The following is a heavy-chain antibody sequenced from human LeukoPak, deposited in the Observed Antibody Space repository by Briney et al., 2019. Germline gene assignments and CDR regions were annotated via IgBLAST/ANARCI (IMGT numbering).Heavy chain of an antibody. J-gene: IGHJ4*02. D-gene: IGHD3-22*01. Sequence: QSGGSLRLSCAASGFTFSGSALHWVCQASGKGLEWVGRIRGKGDSYSTAYAASVKGRFTISRDDSKNTAYLQMNSLKTEDTAVYYCRGAYYDSGGPEYYFDYWGQGTLVTVSS. CDR3: RGAYYDSGGPEYYFDY. CDR2: IRGKGDSYST. V-gene: IGHV3-73*01. CDR1: GFTFSGSA.